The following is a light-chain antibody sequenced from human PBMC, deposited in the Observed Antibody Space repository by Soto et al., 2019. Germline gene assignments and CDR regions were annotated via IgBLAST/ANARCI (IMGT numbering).Light chain of an antibody. J-gene: IGKJ5*01. Sequence: RTQSQDTLSVSPGEDATLSCRASQSVSSLLAWYQQRPGQAPRLLIYRASTRAAGLPDRFSGSGSGTDFTLTITSLQSEDFAVYYCQQYWKWPITFGQGTRLEIK. CDR2: RAS. V-gene: IGKV3-15*01. CDR3: QQYWKWPIT. CDR1: QSVSSL.